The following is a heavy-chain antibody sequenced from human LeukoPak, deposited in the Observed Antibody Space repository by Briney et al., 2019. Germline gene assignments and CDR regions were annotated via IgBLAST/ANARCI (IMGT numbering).Heavy chain of an antibody. CDR3: ARDGGCCSSTSCYPYFDY. J-gene: IGHJ4*02. CDR1: GFTFSTYC. V-gene: IGHV3-7*01. CDR2: IKQDGSEK. D-gene: IGHD2-2*01. Sequence: PGGSLRLSCAASGFTFSTYCMSWVRQAPGKGLEWVASIKQDGSEKYYADSVKGRFTISRDSAKNSLYLHMNILRAEDTAVYYCARDGGCCSSTSCYPYFDYWGQGTLVTVSS.